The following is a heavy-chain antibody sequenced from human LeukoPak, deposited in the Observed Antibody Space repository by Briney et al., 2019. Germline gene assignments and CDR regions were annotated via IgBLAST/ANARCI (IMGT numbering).Heavy chain of an antibody. CDR3: AKDPYGTRYFDY. J-gene: IGHJ4*02. V-gene: IGHV3-23*01. Sequence: GGSLTLSCAAAGFTFSSHALSWVRQAPGQGLEWVSSLSGSGYNTYYADSVKGRFTISRDKSKNTVYLQINSLRAEDTAVYYCAKDPYGTRYFDYWGQGTLVTVSS. D-gene: IGHD2-2*01. CDR2: LSGSGYNT. CDR1: GFTFSSHA.